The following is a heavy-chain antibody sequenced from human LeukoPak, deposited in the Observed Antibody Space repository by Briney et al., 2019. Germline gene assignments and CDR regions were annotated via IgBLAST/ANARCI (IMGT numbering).Heavy chain of an antibody. J-gene: IGHJ4*02. D-gene: IGHD3-10*01. Sequence: ASVKVCCKASGYTFTGYYMHWVRQAPGQGLEWMGWINPNSGGTNYAQKFQGRVTMTRDTSISTAYMELSRLRSDDTAVYYCARGNDDAGGYFDYWGQGTLVTVSS. CDR3: ARGNDDAGGYFDY. CDR2: INPNSGGT. CDR1: GYTFTGYY. V-gene: IGHV1-2*02.